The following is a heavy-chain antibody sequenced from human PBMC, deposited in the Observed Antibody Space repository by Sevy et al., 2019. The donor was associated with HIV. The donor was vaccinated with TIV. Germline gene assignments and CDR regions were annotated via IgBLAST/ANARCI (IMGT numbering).Heavy chain of an antibody. D-gene: IGHD3-22*01. CDR1: GFTFSSYW. CDR2: IKQDMSEK. CDR3: ARAQQVTMLVVIGGLYFDF. V-gene: IGHV3-7*01. J-gene: IGHJ4*02. Sequence: GESRKISCAASGFTFSSYWMTWVRQAPGKGLEWVANIKQDMSEKYYADSVKGRFTISRDNARNSLYLQMESLRAEDTAVYYCARAQQVTMLVVIGGLYFDFWGQGTLVTVSS.